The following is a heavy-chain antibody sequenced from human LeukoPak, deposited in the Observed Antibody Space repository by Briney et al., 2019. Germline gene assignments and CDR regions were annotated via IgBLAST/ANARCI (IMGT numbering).Heavy chain of an antibody. CDR2: ISYDGSNK. CDR3: AKDPEGYYDSSGYPSYFDY. V-gene: IGHV3-30*18. D-gene: IGHD3-22*01. J-gene: IGHJ4*02. CDR1: GGTFSSYG. Sequence: SCKASGGTFSSYGMHWVRQAPGKGLEWVAVISYDGSNKYYADSVKGRFTISRDNSKNTLYLQMNSLRAEDTAVYYCAKDPEGYYDSSGYPSYFDYWGQGTLVTVSS.